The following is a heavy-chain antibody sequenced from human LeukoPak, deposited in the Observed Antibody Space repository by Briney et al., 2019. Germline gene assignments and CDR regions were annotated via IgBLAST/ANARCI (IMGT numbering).Heavy chain of an antibody. V-gene: IGHV3-21*01. CDR3: ARAIGGQQLVLDYFDY. D-gene: IGHD6-13*01. J-gene: IGHJ4*02. Sequence: TGGSLRLSCAASGFTFSSYSMNWVRQAPGKGLEWASSISSSSSYIYYADSVKGRFTISRDNAKNSLYLQMNSLRAEDTAVYYCARAIGGQQLVLDYFDYWGQGTLVTVSS. CDR1: GFTFSSYS. CDR2: ISSSSSYI.